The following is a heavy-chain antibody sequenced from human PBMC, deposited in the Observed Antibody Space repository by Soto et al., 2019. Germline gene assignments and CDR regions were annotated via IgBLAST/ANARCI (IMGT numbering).Heavy chain of an antibody. CDR1: EFTCGSYT. V-gene: IGHV3-7*01. Sequence: GGSLRLSCAASEFTCGSYTMYWVRQTPGKGLEWVANIKQDGSEKYYVDSVKGRFTISRDNAKNSLYLQMNSLRAEDTAVYYCASRYSSGWPFEYWGQGTLVTVSS. CDR3: ASRYSSGWPFEY. J-gene: IGHJ4*02. CDR2: IKQDGSEK. D-gene: IGHD6-19*01.